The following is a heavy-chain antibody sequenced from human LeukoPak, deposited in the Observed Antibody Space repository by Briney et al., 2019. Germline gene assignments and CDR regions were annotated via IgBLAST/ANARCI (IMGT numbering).Heavy chain of an antibody. J-gene: IGHJ4*02. Sequence: GGSLRLSCAASGFTFSSYAMSWVRQAPGKGLEWLSTISGSGAGTYYADSVKGRFTISRDNPKNTLYLQMNSLRAEDTAIYYCAKGTRGSGTSYNDDYWGQGTLVTVSS. CDR3: AKGTRGSGTSYNDDY. D-gene: IGHD3-10*01. V-gene: IGHV3-23*01. CDR2: ISGSGAGT. CDR1: GFTFSSYA.